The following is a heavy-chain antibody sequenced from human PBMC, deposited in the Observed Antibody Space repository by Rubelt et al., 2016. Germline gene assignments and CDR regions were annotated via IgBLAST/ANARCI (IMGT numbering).Heavy chain of an antibody. D-gene: IGHD5-12*01. CDR2: IYYSCST. CDR3: ARLFRGYDYLKTGIVWFDP. J-gene: IGHJ5*02. CDR1: GGSISSYY. V-gene: IGHV4-59*04. Sequence: QVRLQESGPGLVKPSETLSLTCTVSGGSISSYYWSWIRQPPGKGLEWIGSIYYSCSTYYNPTLKGRGTNPVDTAKNQFSRKLSVVTAADTAVDYCARLFRGYDYLKTGIVWFDPWGQGTLVTVSS.